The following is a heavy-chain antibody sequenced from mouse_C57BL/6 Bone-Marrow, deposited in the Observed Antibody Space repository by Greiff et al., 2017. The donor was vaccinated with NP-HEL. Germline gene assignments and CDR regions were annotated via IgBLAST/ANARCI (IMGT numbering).Heavy chain of an antibody. V-gene: IGHV1-81*01. CDR2: IYPRSGNT. J-gene: IGHJ2*01. Sequence: LVESGAELARPGASVKLSCKASGYTFTSYGISWVKQRTGQGLEWIGEIYPRSGNTYYNEKFKGKATLTADKSSSTAYMELRSLTSEDSAVYFCARRKAYYSNCFDYWGKGTTLTVSS. CDR1: GYTFTSYG. CDR3: ARRKAYYSNCFDY. D-gene: IGHD2-5*01.